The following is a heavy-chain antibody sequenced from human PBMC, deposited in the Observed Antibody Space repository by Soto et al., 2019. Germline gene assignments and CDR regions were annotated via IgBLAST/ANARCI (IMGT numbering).Heavy chain of an antibody. CDR3: AKEKNDSSAVDL. J-gene: IGHJ4*02. CDR2: ISYDGSKT. CDR1: GFTFGNHG. D-gene: IGHD3-22*01. Sequence: GGSLRLSCGASGFTFGNHGMHWVRQPPGKGREWLARISYDGSKTLYLESVKCRFTISKDNSKNTLYLELNGLTIEDSYEYYWAKEKNDSSAVDLWGQGTLATV. V-gene: IGHV3-30*18.